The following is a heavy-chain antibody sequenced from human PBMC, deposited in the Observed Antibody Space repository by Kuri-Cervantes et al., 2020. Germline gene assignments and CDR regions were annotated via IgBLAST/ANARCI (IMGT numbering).Heavy chain of an antibody. J-gene: IGHJ6*02. CDR2: ISHSGST. CDR1: GGSFSGYY. Sequence: GSLRLSCAVYGGSFSGYYWSWIRQPPGKGLEWIGEISHSGSTNYNPSLKSRVTISVDTSKNQFSLKLSSVTAADTAVYYCARHRSDYYYYGMDVWGQGTTVTVSS. CDR3: ARHRSDYYYYGMDV. V-gene: IGHV4-34*01.